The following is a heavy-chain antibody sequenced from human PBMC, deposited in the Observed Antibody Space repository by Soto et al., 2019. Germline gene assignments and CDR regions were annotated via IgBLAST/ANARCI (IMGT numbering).Heavy chain of an antibody. D-gene: IGHD4-17*01. CDR1: GFSYTSYW. V-gene: IGHV3-7*01. CDR3: AAKDATVTPN. Sequence: GGSLRLSCAASGFSYTSYWMMWVRQAPGKGLEWVANTNPDGSEKYYVDSVKGRFFISRDNAKNSLYLQLNSLRADDTAVYYCAAKDATVTPNWGQGTLVTVSS. CDR2: TNPDGSEK. J-gene: IGHJ4*02.